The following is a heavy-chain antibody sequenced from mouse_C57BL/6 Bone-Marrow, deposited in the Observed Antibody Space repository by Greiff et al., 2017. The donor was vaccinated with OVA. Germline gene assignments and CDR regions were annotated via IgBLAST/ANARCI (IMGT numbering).Heavy chain of an antibody. J-gene: IGHJ2*01. CDR2: INPNNGGT. CDR1: GYTFTDYY. Sequence: VQLKQSGPELVKPGASVKISCKASGYTFTDYYMNWVKQSHGKSLEWIGDINPNNGGTSYNQKFKGKATLTVDKSSSTAYMELRSLTSEDSAVYYCARSDGYYPYYFDYWGQGTTLTVSS. CDR3: ARSDGYYPYYFDY. D-gene: IGHD2-3*01. V-gene: IGHV1-26*01.